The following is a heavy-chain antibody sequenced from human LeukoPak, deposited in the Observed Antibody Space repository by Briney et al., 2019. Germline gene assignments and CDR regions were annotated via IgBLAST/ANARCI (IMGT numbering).Heavy chain of an antibody. CDR1: GGSISSYY. CDR3: ARITYYDFWSGYCDY. Sequence: PSETLSLTCTVSGGSISSYYWSWIRQPPGKGLEWIGYIYYSGSTNYNPSLKSRVTISVDTSKNQFSLKLSSVTAADTAVYYCARITYYDFWSGYCDYWGQGTLVTVSS. CDR2: IYYSGST. V-gene: IGHV4-59*08. J-gene: IGHJ4*02. D-gene: IGHD3-3*01.